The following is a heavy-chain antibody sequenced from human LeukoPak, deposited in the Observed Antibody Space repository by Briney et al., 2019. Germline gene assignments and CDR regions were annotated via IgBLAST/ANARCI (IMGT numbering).Heavy chain of an antibody. D-gene: IGHD3-3*01. J-gene: IGHJ6*02. V-gene: IGHV4-59*01. Sequence: SETLSLTCTVSGGSISSYYWSWIRQPPGRGLEWIGYIYYSGSTNYNPSLKSRVTISVDTSKNQFSLKLSSVTAADTAAYYCARVSPDYDFWSGYYDYGMDVWGQGTTVTVSS. CDR3: ARVSPDYDFWSGYYDYGMDV. CDR2: IYYSGST. CDR1: GGSISSYY.